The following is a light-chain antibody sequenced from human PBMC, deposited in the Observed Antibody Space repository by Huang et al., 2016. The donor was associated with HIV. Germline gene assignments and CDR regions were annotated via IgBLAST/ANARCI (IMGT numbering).Light chain of an antibody. J-gene: IGKJ1*01. CDR2: GSS. CDR3: QQYNTSPRT. Sequence: ENLMTQSPSTLSVSPGESATLPCRVSQSVFKNLAWYQQKPGQAPNLLIYGSSTRAAGVPARFSGSGSGTDFTLTISSLQSEDFAVYYCQQYNTSPRTFGQGTKVEV. V-gene: IGKV3-15*01. CDR1: QSVFKN.